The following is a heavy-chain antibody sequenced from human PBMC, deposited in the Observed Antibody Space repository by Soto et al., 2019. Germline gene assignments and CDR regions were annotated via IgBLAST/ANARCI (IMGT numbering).Heavy chain of an antibody. CDR1: GFTFNNYW. CDR2: LNGDGTNT. D-gene: IGHD3-10*01. CDR3: ARGRYYGSHFMDV. V-gene: IGHV3-74*01. Sequence: GGSLRLSCAASGFTFNNYWMHWVRQAPGKGLVWVSRLNGDGTNTTYADSEKGRFTISRDNAKNTRYLQMNSRRAEDTAVYYCARGRYYGSHFMDVWGQGTTVTVSS. J-gene: IGHJ6*02.